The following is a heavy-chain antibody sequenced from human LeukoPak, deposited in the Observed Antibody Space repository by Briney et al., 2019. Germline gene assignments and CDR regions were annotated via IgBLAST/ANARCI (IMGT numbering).Heavy chain of an antibody. Sequence: GGSLRLSCAASGFTFSSYWMSWVRQAPGKGLEWVANINQDGSEKYYVDSAKGRFTISRDNAKNSLYLQMSSLRAEDTAVYYCARERAAAGNWVDPWGQGTLVTVSS. D-gene: IGHD6-13*01. J-gene: IGHJ5*02. CDR2: INQDGSEK. V-gene: IGHV3-7*01. CDR1: GFTFSSYW. CDR3: ARERAAAGNWVDP.